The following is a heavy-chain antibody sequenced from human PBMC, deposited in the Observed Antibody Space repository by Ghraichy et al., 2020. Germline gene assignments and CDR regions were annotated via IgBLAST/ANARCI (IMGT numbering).Heavy chain of an antibody. CDR3: ARGNNTLQTITPPNVIINTKLLRTIDYYYYGMDV. CDR1: GGTFSSYA. D-gene: IGHD1-26*01. J-gene: IGHJ6*02. CDR2: IIPIFGTA. V-gene: IGHV1-69*13. Sequence: SVKVSCKASGGTFSSYAISWVRQAPGQGLEWMGGIIPIFGTANYAQKFQGRVTITADESTSTAYMELSSLRSEDTAVYYCARGNNTLQTITPPNVIINTKLLRTIDYYYYGMDVWGQGTTVIVSS.